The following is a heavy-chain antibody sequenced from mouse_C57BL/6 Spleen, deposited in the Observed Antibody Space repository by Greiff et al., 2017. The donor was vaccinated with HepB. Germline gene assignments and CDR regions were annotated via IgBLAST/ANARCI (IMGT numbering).Heavy chain of an antibody. D-gene: IGHD1-1*01. CDR1: GFSLTSYG. CDR3: AKNQGSSPYAMDY. J-gene: IGHJ4*01. Sequence: VQLQQSGPGLVQPSQSLSITCTVSGFSLTSYGVHWVRQSPGKGLEWLGVIWRGGSTDYNAAFMSRLSITKDNSKSQVFFKMNSLQADDTAIYYCAKNQGSSPYAMDYWGQGTSVTVSS. V-gene: IGHV2-5*01. CDR2: IWRGGST.